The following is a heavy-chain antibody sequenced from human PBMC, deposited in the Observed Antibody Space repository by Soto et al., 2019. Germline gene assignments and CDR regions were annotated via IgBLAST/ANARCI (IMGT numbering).Heavy chain of an antibody. D-gene: IGHD2-15*01. CDR2: ISSSSSYI. J-gene: IGHJ4*02. CDR3: AAQMIGYCSGGSCYSDY. CDR1: GFTFSSYS. V-gene: IGHV3-21*01. Sequence: PGESLKISCAASGFTFSSYSMNWVRQAPGKGLEWVSSISSSSSYIYYADSVKGRFTISRDNAKNALYLQMNSLRAEDTAVYYCAAQMIGYCSGGSCYSDYWGQGTLVTVSS.